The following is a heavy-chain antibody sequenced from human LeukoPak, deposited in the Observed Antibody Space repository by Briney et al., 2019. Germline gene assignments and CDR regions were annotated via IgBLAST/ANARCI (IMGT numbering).Heavy chain of an antibody. Sequence: ASVKVSCKASGGTFSTYAISWVRQAPGQGLEWMGGSIPTFGTAKYAQKFQGRVTITADESTSTAYMELSSLRSEDTAVYYCARDRRSRYCSSTRCYLGCFDPWGQGTLVTVSS. V-gene: IGHV1-69*01. CDR2: SIPTFGTA. J-gene: IGHJ5*02. CDR3: ARDRRSRYCSSTRCYLGCFDP. CDR1: GGTFSTYA. D-gene: IGHD2-2*01.